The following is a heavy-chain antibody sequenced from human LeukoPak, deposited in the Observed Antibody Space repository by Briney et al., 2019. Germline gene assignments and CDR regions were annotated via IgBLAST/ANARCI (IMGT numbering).Heavy chain of an antibody. D-gene: IGHD3-10*01. V-gene: IGHV1-46*03. CDR1: GYTFTSYY. J-gene: IGHJ4*02. CDR2: INPSGGST. CDR3: ARDHYYGSGSYFVY. Sequence: GASVKVSCKASGYTFTSYYMHWVRQAPGQGLEWMGIINPSGGSTSYAQKFQGRVTMTGTSTSTVYMELSSLRSEDTAVYYCARDHYYGSGSYFVYWGQGTLVTVSS.